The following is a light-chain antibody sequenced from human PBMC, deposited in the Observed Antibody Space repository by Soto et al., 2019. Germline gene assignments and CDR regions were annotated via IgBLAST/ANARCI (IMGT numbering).Light chain of an antibody. J-gene: IGKJ1*01. CDR2: DAS. CDR3: QQYGHSPRT. CDR1: QTVRNNY. V-gene: IGKV3-20*01. Sequence: EFVLTPSPGTLSLSPGERATLSCRASQTVRNNYLAWYQQKPGQAPRLLIYDASSRATGIPDRFSGGGSGTDFTLTISRLEPEDFALYYCQQYGHSPRTFGQGTKVDI.